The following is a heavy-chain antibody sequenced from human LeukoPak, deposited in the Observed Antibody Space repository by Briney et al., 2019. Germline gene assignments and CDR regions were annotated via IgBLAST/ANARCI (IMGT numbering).Heavy chain of an antibody. D-gene: IGHD3-3*01. CDR2: IHYSGST. CDR3: ARDRNVLRFLEGFDY. Sequence: PSETLSLTCTVSGGSISSSSYYWGWIRQPPGKGLEWIGSIHYSGSTYYNPSLKSRVTISVDTSKNQFSLKLSSVTAADTAVYYCARDRNVLRFLEGFDYWGQGTLVTVSS. J-gene: IGHJ4*02. CDR1: GGSISSSSYY. V-gene: IGHV4-39*02.